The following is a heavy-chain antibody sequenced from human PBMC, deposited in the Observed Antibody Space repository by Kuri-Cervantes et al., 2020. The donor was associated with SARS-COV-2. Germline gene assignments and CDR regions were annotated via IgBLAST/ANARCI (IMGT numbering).Heavy chain of an antibody. Sequence: GESLKISCAASGFTFSSYSMNWVRQAPGKGLEWVSSISSSSSYIYYADSVKGRFTISRDNAKNSLYLQMNSLRAEDTAVYYCAREDGYGYGDYWGQGTLVTVSS. D-gene: IGHD5-18*01. CDR1: GFTFSSYS. CDR3: AREDGYGYGDY. V-gene: IGHV3-21*01. CDR2: ISSSSSYI. J-gene: IGHJ4*02.